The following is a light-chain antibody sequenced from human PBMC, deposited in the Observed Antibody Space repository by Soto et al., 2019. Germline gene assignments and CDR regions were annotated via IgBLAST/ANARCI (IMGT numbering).Light chain of an antibody. J-gene: IGKJ1*01. CDR2: DAS. Sequence: EIVMTQSPATLSVSPGERATLSCRTSQSVSSYLAWYQQKPGQAPRLLIYDASNRATGIPDRFSGSGSVTDFTLTISRLEPEDFAVYYCQQYGSSGTFGQGTKVDI. V-gene: IGKV3-20*01. CDR3: QQYGSSGT. CDR1: QSVSSY.